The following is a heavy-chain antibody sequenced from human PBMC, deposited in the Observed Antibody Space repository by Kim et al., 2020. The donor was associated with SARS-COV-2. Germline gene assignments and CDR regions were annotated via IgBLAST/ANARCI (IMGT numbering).Heavy chain of an antibody. J-gene: IGHJ4*02. D-gene: IGHD2-21*02. CDR3: ASFSYPGGNSDGGDY. V-gene: IGHV1-69*13. CDR1: GGTFSSYA. Sequence: SVKVSCKASGGTFSSYAISWVRQAPGQGLEWMGGIIPIFGTANYAQKFQGRVTITADESTSTAYMELSSLRSEDTAVYYCASFSYPGGNSDGGDYWGQGTLVTVSS. CDR2: IIPIFGTA.